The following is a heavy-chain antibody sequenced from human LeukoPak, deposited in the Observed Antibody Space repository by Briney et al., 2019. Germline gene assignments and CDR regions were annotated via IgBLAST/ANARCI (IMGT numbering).Heavy chain of an antibody. CDR3: AREYSNSQFDY. CDR1: GYTFTGYY. D-gene: IGHD6-13*01. J-gene: IGHJ4*02. CDR2: INPSSGST. Sequence: ASVKVSCKASGYTFTGYYIHWVRQAPGQGLEWMAIINPSSGSTSYAQKFQGRVTMTRDTSTSTVYMELSSLRSEDTAMYYCAREYSNSQFDYWGQGTLVTVSS. V-gene: IGHV1-46*01.